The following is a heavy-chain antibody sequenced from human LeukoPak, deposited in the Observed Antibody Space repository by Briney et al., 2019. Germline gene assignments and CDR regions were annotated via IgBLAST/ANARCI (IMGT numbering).Heavy chain of an antibody. CDR2: IYSGGST. Sequence: GGSLRLSCAASGFTVSSNYMSWVRQAPGKGLEWVSVIYSGGSTYYADSVKGRFTISGDNSKNTLYLQMNSLRAEDTAVYYCAREDYYYGMDVWGQGTTVTVSS. CDR1: GFTVSSNY. CDR3: AREDYYYGMDV. J-gene: IGHJ6*02. V-gene: IGHV3-53*01.